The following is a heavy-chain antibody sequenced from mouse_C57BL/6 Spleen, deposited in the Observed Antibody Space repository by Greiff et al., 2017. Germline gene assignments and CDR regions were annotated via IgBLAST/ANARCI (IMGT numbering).Heavy chain of an antibody. CDR2: IYPGDGDT. D-gene: IGHD1-1*01. CDR3: ASRVGATGYFGV. V-gene: IGHV1-80*01. J-gene: IGHJ1*03. Sequence: QVQLQQSGAELVKPGASVKISCKASGYAFSSYWMNWVKQRPGKGLEWIGQIYPGDGDTNYNGKFKGKATLTADKSSSTAYMQLGGRTSEDSAVYVCASRVGATGYFGVWGTGTTVTVSS. CDR1: GYAFSSYW.